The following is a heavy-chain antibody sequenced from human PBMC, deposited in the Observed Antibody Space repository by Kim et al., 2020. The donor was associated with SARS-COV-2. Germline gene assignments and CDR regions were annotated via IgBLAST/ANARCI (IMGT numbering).Heavy chain of an antibody. J-gene: IGHJ6*02. CDR1: GFTFSSYG. D-gene: IGHD3-3*01. CDR2: IWYDGSNK. V-gene: IGHV3-33*01. Sequence: GGSLRLSCAASGFTFSSYGMHWVRQAPGKGLEWVAVIWYDGSNKYYADSVKGRFTISRDNSKNTLYLQMNSLRAEDTAVYYCARADGPIQKYEWYYYYYGMDVWGQGTTVTVSS. CDR3: ARADGPIQKYEWYYYYYGMDV.